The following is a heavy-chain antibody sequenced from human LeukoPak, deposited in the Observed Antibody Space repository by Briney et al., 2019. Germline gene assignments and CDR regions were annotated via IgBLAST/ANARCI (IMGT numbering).Heavy chain of an antibody. CDR3: ARDSVWHYYDSGGYYPFDY. D-gene: IGHD3-22*01. Sequence: GASVKVSCKASGYTFTSYGISWVRQAPGQGLEWMGWISAYNGNTNYAQKLQGRVTMTTDTSTSTAYMELRSLRSDDTAVYYCARDSVWHYYDSGGYYPFDYWGQGTLVTVSS. CDR1: GYTFTSYG. CDR2: ISAYNGNT. J-gene: IGHJ4*02. V-gene: IGHV1-18*01.